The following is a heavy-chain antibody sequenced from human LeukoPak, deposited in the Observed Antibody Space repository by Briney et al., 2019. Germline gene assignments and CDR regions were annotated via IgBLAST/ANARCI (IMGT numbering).Heavy chain of an antibody. V-gene: IGHV3-23*01. CDR2: ISGSGGST. J-gene: IGHJ4*02. D-gene: IGHD3-10*01. CDR3: AKVRLTMVRGVIIPGYYFDY. CDR1: GFTFSSYA. Sequence: PGGSLRLSCAASGFTFSSYAMSWVRQAPGKGLQWVPAISGSGGSTYYADSVKGRFTISRDNSKNTLYLQMNSLRAEDTAVYYCAKVRLTMVRGVIIPGYYFDYWGQGTLVTVSS.